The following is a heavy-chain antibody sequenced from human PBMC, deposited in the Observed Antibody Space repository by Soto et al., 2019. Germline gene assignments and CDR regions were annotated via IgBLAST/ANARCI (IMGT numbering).Heavy chain of an antibody. CDR1: GGSISSGGYY. D-gene: IGHD3-22*01. J-gene: IGHJ4*02. V-gene: IGHV4-31*03. Sequence: SETLSLTCTVSGGSISSGGYYWSWIRQHPGKGLEWIGYIYYSGSTYYNPSLKSRVTISVDTSKNQFSLKLSSVTAADTAVYYCARVRPEFYDSSGYSDYWGRGTLVTVSS. CDR2: IYYSGST. CDR3: ARVRPEFYDSSGYSDY.